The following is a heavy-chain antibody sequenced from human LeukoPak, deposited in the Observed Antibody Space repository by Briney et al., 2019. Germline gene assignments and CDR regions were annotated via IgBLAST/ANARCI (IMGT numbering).Heavy chain of an antibody. V-gene: IGHV3-9*01. CDR2: ISWNSDKI. CDR3: AKGQWLVVSGMDV. D-gene: IGHD6-19*01. J-gene: IGHJ6*02. CDR1: GFTFDDYG. Sequence: PGGSLRLSSAASGFTFDDYGMHWVRQAPGQGLEWVSGISWNSDKIGYADSVKGRFTISRDNANNSLYLQMNSLRPEDTALYYCAKGQWLVVSGMDVWGQGTTVTVSS.